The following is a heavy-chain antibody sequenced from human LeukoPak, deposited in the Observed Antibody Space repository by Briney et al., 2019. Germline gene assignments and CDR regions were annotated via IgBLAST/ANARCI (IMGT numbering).Heavy chain of an antibody. Sequence: PGGSLRLSCAASGFTFSSYWISWVRQAPGKGLEWVANIKQDGSEKYYVDSVKGRFAIPRDNAKNSLYLQMNSLRAEDTAVYYCASTYYDFWSGYYTDYWGQGTLVTVSS. CDR1: GFTFSSYW. J-gene: IGHJ4*02. CDR3: ASTYYDFWSGYYTDY. D-gene: IGHD3-3*01. CDR2: IKQDGSEK. V-gene: IGHV3-7*01.